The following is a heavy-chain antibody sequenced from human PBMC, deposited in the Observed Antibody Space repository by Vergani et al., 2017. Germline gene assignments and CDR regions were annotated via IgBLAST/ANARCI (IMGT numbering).Heavy chain of an antibody. CDR2: ISYDGSNK. CDR3: ARDSADDYDSSGWAFDY. J-gene: IGHJ4*02. D-gene: IGHD3-22*01. Sequence: QVQLVESGGGVVQPGRSLRLSCAASGFTFRSYAMHWVRQAPGKGLEWVAVISYDGSNKYYADSVKGRFTISRDNSKNTLYLQMNSLRAEDTAVYYCARDSADDYDSSGWAFDYWGQGTLVTVSS. V-gene: IGHV3-30-3*01. CDR1: GFTFRSYA.